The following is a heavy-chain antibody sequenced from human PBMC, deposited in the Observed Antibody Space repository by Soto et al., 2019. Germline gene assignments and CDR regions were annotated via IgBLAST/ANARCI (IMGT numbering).Heavy chain of an antibody. CDR1: GFTFSSYG. CDR3: AKETTDKAAAGALDY. D-gene: IGHD6-13*01. J-gene: IGHJ4*02. V-gene: IGHV3-30*18. Sequence: PGGSLRLSCAASGFTFSSYGMHWVRQAPGKGLEWVAVISYDGSNKYYADSVKGRFTISRDNSKNTLYLQMNSLRAEDTAVYYCAKETTDKAAAGALDYWGQGTLVTVSS. CDR2: ISYDGSNK.